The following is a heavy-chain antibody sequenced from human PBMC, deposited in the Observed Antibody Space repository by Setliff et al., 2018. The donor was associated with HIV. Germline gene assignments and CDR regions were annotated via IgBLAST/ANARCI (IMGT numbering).Heavy chain of an antibody. CDR1: GGSMNDYY. D-gene: IGHD6-19*01. V-gene: IGHV4-4*07. Sequence: SETLSLTCTVSGGSMNDYYWGWVRQPAGKTLEWLGRISSSGISTYNFSLRSRVTMSIDTSNNQFSLTLNSVTAADTAVYYCVREAVSAVWYFDHWGRGIQVTVSS. J-gene: IGHJ2*01. CDR2: ISSSGIS. CDR3: VREAVSAVWYFDH.